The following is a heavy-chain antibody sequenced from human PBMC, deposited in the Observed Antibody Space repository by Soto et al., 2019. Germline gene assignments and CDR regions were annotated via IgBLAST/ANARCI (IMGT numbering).Heavy chain of an antibody. Sequence: ASVKVSCKASGGSFSSHGIAWVRQVPGQGLEWVGGIMPTFGSATYAPKFQGRVTITADKSTSTAYMELRSLRSEDTAVYYCATERSAQYFDYWGQGTLVTVSS. CDR1: GGSFSSHG. V-gene: IGHV1-69*06. CDR2: IMPTFGSA. D-gene: IGHD1-1*01. J-gene: IGHJ4*02. CDR3: ATERSAQYFDY.